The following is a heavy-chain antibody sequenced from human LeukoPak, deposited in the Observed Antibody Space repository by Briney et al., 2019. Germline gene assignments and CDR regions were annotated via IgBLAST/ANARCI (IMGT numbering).Heavy chain of an antibody. J-gene: IGHJ4*02. D-gene: IGHD3-22*01. CDR2: ISSSGSTI. V-gene: IGHV3-11*01. CDR1: GFTVSNYY. CDR3: ARTSRYYDSSGYYHYYFDY. Sequence: PGESLRLSCAASGFTVSNYYMSWTRQAPGKGLEWVSYISSSGSTIYYADSVKGRFTISRDNAKNSLYLQMNSLRAEDTAVYYCARTSRYYDSSGYYHYYFDYWGQGTLVTVSS.